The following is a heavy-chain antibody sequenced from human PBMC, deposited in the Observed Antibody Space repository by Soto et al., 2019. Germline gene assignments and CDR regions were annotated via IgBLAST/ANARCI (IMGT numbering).Heavy chain of an antibody. Sequence: SETLSLTCTVSGASVSSGSHYWSWIRQPPGKGLEWIGYVHSSGSTKYNFSLKSRVTISVDMSMNQFSLELTSVTAADTAAYLCARDFKDGSGYAYAWFDTWGQGTLVTVSS. CDR3: ARDFKDGSGYAYAWFDT. CDR1: GASVSSGSHY. J-gene: IGHJ5*02. CDR2: VHSSGST. D-gene: IGHD3-16*01. V-gene: IGHV4-61*01.